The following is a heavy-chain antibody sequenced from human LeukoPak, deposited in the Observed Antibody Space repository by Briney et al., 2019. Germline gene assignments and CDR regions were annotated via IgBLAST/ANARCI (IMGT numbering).Heavy chain of an antibody. CDR3: SRYDILTGPAY. J-gene: IGHJ4*02. CDR1: GFTLSSYG. V-gene: IGHV3-30*03. D-gene: IGHD3-9*01. CDR2: ISYDGSNK. Sequence: GRSLRLSCAASGFTLSSYGMHWVRQAPGKGLEWVAVISYDGSNKYYADSVKGRFTISRDNSKNTLYLQMNSLRAEDTAVYYCSRYDILTGPAYWGQGTLVTVSS.